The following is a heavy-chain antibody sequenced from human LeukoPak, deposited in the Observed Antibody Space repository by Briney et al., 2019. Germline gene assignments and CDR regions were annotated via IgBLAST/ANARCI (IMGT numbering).Heavy chain of an antibody. V-gene: IGHV4-34*01. CDR2: INHSGST. Sequence: PSETLSLTCAVYGGSFSGYYWSWIRQPPGKGLEWIGEINHSGSTNYNPSLKSRVTISVDTSKNQFSLKLSSVTAADTAVYYCARGSSWYYFGYWGQGTLVTVSS. CDR3: ARGSSWYYFGY. J-gene: IGHJ4*02. CDR1: GGSFSGYY. D-gene: IGHD6-13*01.